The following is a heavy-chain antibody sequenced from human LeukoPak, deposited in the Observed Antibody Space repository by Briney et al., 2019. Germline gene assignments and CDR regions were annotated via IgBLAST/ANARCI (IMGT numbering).Heavy chain of an antibody. Sequence: GGSLRLSCAASGFTFSSYGMSWVRQAPGKGLEWVSAISGSGGSTYYADSVKGRFTISRDNSKNTLYLQMNSLRAEDTAVYYCAKDPGYGGNLDYWGQETLVTVSS. CDR1: GFTFSSYG. CDR3: AKDPGYGGNLDY. CDR2: ISGSGGST. V-gene: IGHV3-23*01. J-gene: IGHJ4*02. D-gene: IGHD4-23*01.